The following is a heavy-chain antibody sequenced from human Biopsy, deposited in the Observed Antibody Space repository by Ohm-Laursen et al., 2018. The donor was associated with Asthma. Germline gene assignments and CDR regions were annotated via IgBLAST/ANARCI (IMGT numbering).Heavy chain of an antibody. D-gene: IGHD6-19*01. CDR2: ISYDGSSI. V-gene: IGHV3-30-3*01. CDR3: AREGVAGTHIED. CDR1: RFTYE. J-gene: IGHJ4*02. Sequence: SLRLSCTASRFTYEMHWVRQAPGKGLEWVAVISYDGSSIYYADSVKGRFTIYRDNSKNTLALQMNSLTAEDTAVYYCAREGVAGTHIEDWGKGTLVTVSS.